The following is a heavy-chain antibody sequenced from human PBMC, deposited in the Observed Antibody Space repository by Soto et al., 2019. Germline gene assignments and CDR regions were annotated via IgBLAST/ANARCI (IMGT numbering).Heavy chain of an antibody. CDR3: ARFLWFGELAARGNWFDP. CDR1: GYTFTSYG. V-gene: IGHV1-18*01. Sequence: ASVKVSCKASGYTFTSYGISWVRQAPGQGLEWMGWISAYNGNTNYAQKLQGRVTMTTDTSTSTAYMELRSLRSDDTAVYYCARFLWFGELAARGNWFDPWGQGTLVTVSS. D-gene: IGHD3-10*01. J-gene: IGHJ5*02. CDR2: ISAYNGNT.